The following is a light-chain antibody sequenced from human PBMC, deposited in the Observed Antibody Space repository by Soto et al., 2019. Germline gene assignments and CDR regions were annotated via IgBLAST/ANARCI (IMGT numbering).Light chain of an antibody. CDR2: EVI. J-gene: IGLJ2*01. CDR3: SPYAGSNNYV. CDR1: SSDVGDYNY. Sequence: QSALTQPPSASGSPGQSVTISCTGTSSDVGDYNYVSWYQQHPGKAPKLMIYEVIKRPSGVPDRFSGSKSGNTASLTVSGLQAEDEADYYCSPYAGSNNYVFGGGTKLTVL. V-gene: IGLV2-8*01.